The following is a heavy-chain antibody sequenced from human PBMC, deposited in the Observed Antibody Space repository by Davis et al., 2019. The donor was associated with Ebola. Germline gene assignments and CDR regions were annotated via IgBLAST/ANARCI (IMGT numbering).Heavy chain of an antibody. J-gene: IGHJ6*03. CDR2: INHSGST. CDR3: ARGRQLPAYYYYYMDV. V-gene: IGHV4-34*01. Sequence: PSETLSLTCTVSGGSISSYYWSWIRQPPGKGLEWIGEINHSGSTNYNPSLKSRVTISVDTSKNQFSLKLSSVTAADTAVYYCARGRQLPAYYYYYMDVWGKGTTVTVSS. CDR1: GGSISSYY. D-gene: IGHD2-2*01.